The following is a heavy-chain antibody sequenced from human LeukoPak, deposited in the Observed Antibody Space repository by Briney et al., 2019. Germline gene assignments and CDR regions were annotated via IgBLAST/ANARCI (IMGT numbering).Heavy chain of an antibody. CDR2: IYYSGST. Sequence: SETLSLTCTVSGGSISSYYWSWIRQPPGKGLEWIGYIYYSGSTNYNPSLKSRVTISVDTSKNQFSLKLSSVAAADTAVFYCARSGGPDYYDSSAFDIWGQGTMVTVSS. D-gene: IGHD3-22*01. CDR3: ARSGGPDYYDSSAFDI. CDR1: GGSISSYY. V-gene: IGHV4-59*08. J-gene: IGHJ3*02.